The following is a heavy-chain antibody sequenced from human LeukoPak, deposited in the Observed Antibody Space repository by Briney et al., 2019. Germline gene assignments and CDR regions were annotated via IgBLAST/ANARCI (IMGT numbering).Heavy chain of an antibody. Sequence: SETLSLTCAVYGGSFSGYYWSWIRQPPGKGLEWIGEINHSGSTNYNPSLKSRVTISVDTSKNQFSLKLSSVTAADTAVYYCARQNHCSGGSCHSYYYYYMDVWGKGTTVTISS. CDR1: GGSFSGYY. J-gene: IGHJ6*03. CDR2: INHSGST. D-gene: IGHD2-15*01. CDR3: ARQNHCSGGSCHSYYYYYMDV. V-gene: IGHV4-34*01.